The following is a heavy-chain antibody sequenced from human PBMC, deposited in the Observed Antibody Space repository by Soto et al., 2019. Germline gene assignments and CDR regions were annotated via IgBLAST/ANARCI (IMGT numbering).Heavy chain of an antibody. CDR2: IYYSGST. V-gene: IGHV4-59*08. CDR1: GGSISSYY. J-gene: IGHJ4*02. D-gene: IGHD3-10*01. CDR3: ARHNYGSGSTYFDY. Sequence: SETLSLTCAVSGGSISSYYWSWIRQPPGKGLEWIGYIYYSGSTNYNPSLKSRVTISLDTSKSQFSLKLSSVTAADTAVYYCARHNYGSGSTYFDYWGQGTLVTVSS.